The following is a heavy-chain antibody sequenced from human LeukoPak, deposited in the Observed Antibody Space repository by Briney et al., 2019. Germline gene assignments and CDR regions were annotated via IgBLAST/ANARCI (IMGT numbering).Heavy chain of an antibody. CDR2: IYYSGST. D-gene: IGHD6-19*01. J-gene: IGHJ4*02. Sequence: SQTLSLTCTVSGGYISSGGYYWGWIRQHPGTGLEWIGYIYYSGSTYYNPSLKSRVTISVDTSKNQFSLKLSSVTAADTAVYYWARERREWLALDYWGQGTLVTVSS. CDR3: ARERREWLALDY. CDR1: GGYISSGGYY. V-gene: IGHV4-31*03.